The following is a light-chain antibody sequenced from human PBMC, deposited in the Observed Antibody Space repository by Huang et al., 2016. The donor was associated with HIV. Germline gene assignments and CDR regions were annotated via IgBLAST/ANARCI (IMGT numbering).Light chain of an antibody. CDR1: EDINNN. V-gene: IGKV3-15*01. CDR2: AAS. J-gene: IGKJ4*01. CDR3: QQYNKWPLS. Sequence: IGVTQSPATLSVFPGDRATLSCRASEDINNNLAWDQQRPGQSPRLLIYAASTRATGVHARLSGSVSGTEFTLTINRLQSEDFALYYCQQYNKWPLSFGGGTKVEI.